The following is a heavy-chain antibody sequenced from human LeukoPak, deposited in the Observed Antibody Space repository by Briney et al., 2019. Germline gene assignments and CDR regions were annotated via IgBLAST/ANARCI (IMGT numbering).Heavy chain of an antibody. Sequence: SETLSLTCTVSGGSISSYYWSWIRLPPGKGLEWIGYLSKSGDTNYSPSLKSRVTIFGDTSKNQFFLKLSSVTAADTAVYYCARARYVNSFYAFDIWGQGTLVTVAS. D-gene: IGHD3-9*01. CDR1: GGSISSYY. CDR3: ARARYVNSFYAFDI. J-gene: IGHJ3*02. V-gene: IGHV4-59*01. CDR2: LSKSGDT.